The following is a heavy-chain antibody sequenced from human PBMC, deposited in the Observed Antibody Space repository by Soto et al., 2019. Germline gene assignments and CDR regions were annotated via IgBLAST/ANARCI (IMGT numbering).Heavy chain of an antibody. Sequence: PSETLSLTCTVSGGSISSYYWSWIRQPPGKGLEWIGYIYYSGSTNYNPSLKSRVTISVDTSKNQFSLKLSSVTAADTAVYYCARGSITMVRGVSISPRNGFDPWGQGTLVTVSS. CDR1: GGSISSYY. CDR3: ARGSITMVRGVSISPRNGFDP. V-gene: IGHV4-59*12. J-gene: IGHJ5*02. CDR2: IYYSGST. D-gene: IGHD3-10*01.